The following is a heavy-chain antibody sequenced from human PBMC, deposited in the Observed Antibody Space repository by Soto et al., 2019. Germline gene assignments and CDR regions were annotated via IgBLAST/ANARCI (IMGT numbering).Heavy chain of an antibody. CDR2: LIPLFGTT. D-gene: IGHD7-27*01. V-gene: IGHV1-69*06. CDR3: ARGPNWGYRFDA. CDR1: GGTFSGHA. Sequence: QVQLVQSGAEVKKPGSSVKVSCEASGGTFSGHAISWVRQAPGQGPEWMGGLIPLFGTTQHAQNFQDRLTITADKSTSTAYMELTSQRFEDTAIYYCARGPNWGYRFDAWGQGTLVTVSS. J-gene: IGHJ5*02.